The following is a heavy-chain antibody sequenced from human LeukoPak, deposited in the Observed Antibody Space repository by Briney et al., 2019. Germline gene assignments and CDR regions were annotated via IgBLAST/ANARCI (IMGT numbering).Heavy chain of an antibody. CDR3: ARDRGYCSSTSCYYYGMDV. V-gene: IGHV3-13*05. J-gene: IGHJ6*04. CDR2: IGTAGDP. CDR1: GFTFSSYD. D-gene: IGHD2-2*01. Sequence: GGSLRLSCAASGFTFSSYDMHWVPQATGKGLEWVSAIGTAGDPYYPGSVKGRFTISRENAKNSLYLQMNSLRAGDTAVYYCARDRGYCSSTSCYYYGMDVWGKGTTVTVSS.